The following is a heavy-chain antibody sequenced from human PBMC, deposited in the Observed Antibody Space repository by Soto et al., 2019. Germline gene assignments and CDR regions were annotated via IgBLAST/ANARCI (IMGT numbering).Heavy chain of an antibody. J-gene: IGHJ5*02. CDR3: ARVGSTYYYDSSGYYP. CDR1: GGSFSGYY. D-gene: IGHD3-22*01. Sequence: SETLSLTCAVYGGSFSGYYWSWIRQPPGKGLEWIGEINHSGSTNYNPSLKSRVTISVDTSKNQFSLKLSSVTAADTAVYYCARVGSTYYYDSSGYYPRGQGTLVTVSS. CDR2: INHSGST. V-gene: IGHV4-34*01.